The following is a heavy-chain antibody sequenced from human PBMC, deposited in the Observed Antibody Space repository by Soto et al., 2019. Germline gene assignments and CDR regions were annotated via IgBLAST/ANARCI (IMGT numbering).Heavy chain of an antibody. D-gene: IGHD6-6*01. CDR2: IYYSGST. CDR3: ARGSIAARAGYYYYGMDV. J-gene: IGHJ6*04. Sequence: SDTLSLTCTVSGGSISMGGYYWSWIRQHPGKGLEWIGYIYYSGSTYYNPSLKSRVTISVDTSKNQFSLKLSSVTAADTAVYYCARGSIAARAGYYYYGMDVWGKGTTVTVSS. V-gene: IGHV4-31*03. CDR1: GGSISMGGYY.